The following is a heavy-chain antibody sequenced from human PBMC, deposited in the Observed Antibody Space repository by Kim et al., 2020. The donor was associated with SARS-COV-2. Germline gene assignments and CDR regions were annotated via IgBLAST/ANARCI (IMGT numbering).Heavy chain of an antibody. CDR1: GGSFSGYY. CDR3: ARPRNFCSSTSCYTLGYYYYYMDV. Sequence: SETLSLTCAVYGGSFSGYYWSWIRQPPGKGLEWIGEINHSGSTNYNPSLKSRVTISVDTSKNQFSLKLSSVTAADTAVYYCARPRNFCSSTSCYTLGYYYYYMDVWGKGTTVTVSS. J-gene: IGHJ6*03. CDR2: INHSGST. D-gene: IGHD2-2*02. V-gene: IGHV4-34*01.